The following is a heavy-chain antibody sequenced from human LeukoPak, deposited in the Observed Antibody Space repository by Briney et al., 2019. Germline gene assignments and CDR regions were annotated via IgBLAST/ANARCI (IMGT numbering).Heavy chain of an antibody. CDR1: GDSVSSNSAA. V-gene: IGHV6-1*01. J-gene: IGHJ4*02. CDR3: AREPYYDVWSGYLNY. Sequence: SQTLSLTCAISGDSVSSNSAAWNWIRQSPSRGLEWLGRTYYRSKWYNDYAASVKSRITINPDTSKNQFSLQLNSVTPEDTAVYYCAREPYYDVWSGYLNYWGQGTLVTVSS. CDR2: TYYRSKWYN. D-gene: IGHD3-3*01.